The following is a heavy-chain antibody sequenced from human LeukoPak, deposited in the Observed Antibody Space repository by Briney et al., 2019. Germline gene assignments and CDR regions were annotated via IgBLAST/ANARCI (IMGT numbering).Heavy chain of an antibody. J-gene: IGHJ4*02. Sequence: PGGSLRLSCAASGFTVSSNYMSWVRQAPGKGLEWVSVIYSGGSTYYADSVKGRFTISRDNSKNTLYLQMNSLRAEDTAVYYRARDYYDSSGYYYFDYWGQGTLVTVSS. CDR2: IYSGGST. CDR3: ARDYYDSSGYYYFDY. D-gene: IGHD3-22*01. V-gene: IGHV3-53*01. CDR1: GFTVSSNY.